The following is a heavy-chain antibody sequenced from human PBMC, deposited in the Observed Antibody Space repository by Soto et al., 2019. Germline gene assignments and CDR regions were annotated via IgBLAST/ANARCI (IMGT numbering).Heavy chain of an antibody. CDR3: AKDQAAAGTISRYFQD. Sequence: EVQLLESGGGLVQSEGSLRLSCAASGFTFSSYAMNWVRQAPGKGLEWVSGISGGGGTTYYADSVKGRFTISRDNSKNTLYLQVNSLRAEDTAVYYCAKDQAAAGTISRYFQDWGQGTLVTVSS. V-gene: IGHV3-23*01. CDR1: GFTFSSYA. D-gene: IGHD6-13*01. CDR2: ISGGGGTT. J-gene: IGHJ1*01.